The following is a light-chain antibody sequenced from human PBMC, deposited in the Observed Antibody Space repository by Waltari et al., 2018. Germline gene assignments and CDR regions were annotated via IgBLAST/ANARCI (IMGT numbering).Light chain of an antibody. CDR3: LQYHTFPRT. J-gene: IGKJ1*01. V-gene: IGKV1-6*02. CDR1: QAINKD. Sequence: MTQSPPSLSAILNDSVTITCRAGQAINKDLAWFQQRRGKAPKLLIYATSTLQIGVPSRFFGSGSGTNFTLTISNLQPDDFATYFCLQYHTFPRTFGQGTKVEV. CDR2: ATS.